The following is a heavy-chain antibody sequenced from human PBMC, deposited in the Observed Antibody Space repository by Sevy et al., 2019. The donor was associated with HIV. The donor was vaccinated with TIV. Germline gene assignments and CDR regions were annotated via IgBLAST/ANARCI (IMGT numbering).Heavy chain of an antibody. CDR3: ARDGGYSIKWYPLY. J-gene: IGHJ4*01. Sequence: GGSLRLSCAASGFAFSTHAMHWVRQAPGKGLEWVAVISYEGTETFYAASVQGRFTISRDNSKNMLSLQINSLKPEDTAVYYCARDGGYSIKWYPLYWGHGTLVTVSS. V-gene: IGHV3-30-3*01. D-gene: IGHD1-26*01. CDR1: GFAFSTHA. CDR2: ISYEGTET.